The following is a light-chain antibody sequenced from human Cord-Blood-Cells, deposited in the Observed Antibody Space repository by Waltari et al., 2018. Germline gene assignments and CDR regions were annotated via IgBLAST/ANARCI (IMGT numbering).Light chain of an antibody. V-gene: IGLV3-1*01. CDR3: QAWDSSTVV. Sequence: SYELTQPPSVSVSPGQTACITCSGDKLGDKYACWYQQKQGQSPVLVIYQDSKRPSGIPERFSGSNSGNTATLTISGTQAMDEADYYCQAWDSSTVVFGGGTKLTVL. J-gene: IGLJ2*01. CDR1: KLGDKY. CDR2: QDS.